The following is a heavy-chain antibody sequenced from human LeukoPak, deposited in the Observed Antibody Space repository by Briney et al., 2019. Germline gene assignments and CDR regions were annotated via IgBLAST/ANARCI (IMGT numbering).Heavy chain of an antibody. CDR3: ARDEAGYHHCIVV. V-gene: IGHV3-23*01. Sequence: GGSLRLSCAASGFTFSNYAMIWVRQAPGKGLECVSTFSGDYALTYYADSVKGRFTISRDNSKNTLYLQMSNVRPEDTAIYYCARDEAGYHHCIVVWGKGTTVTVSS. CDR2: FSGDYALT. CDR1: GFTFSNYA. J-gene: IGHJ6*03. D-gene: IGHD1-14*01.